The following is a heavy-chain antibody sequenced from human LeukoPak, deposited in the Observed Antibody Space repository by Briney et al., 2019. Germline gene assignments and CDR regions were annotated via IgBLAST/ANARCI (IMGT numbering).Heavy chain of an antibody. J-gene: IGHJ3*02. CDR1: GFTXSSYA. CDR3: ARDLRGYLAFDI. Sequence: GSLRLXXXXSGFTXSSYAMSWVRQAPGKGLEWVSSISSSSSYIYYADSVKGRFTISRDDAKNSLYLQMNSLRAEDTAVYYCARDLRGYLAFDIWGQGTMVTVSS. D-gene: IGHD6-13*01. V-gene: IGHV3-21*01. CDR2: ISSSSSYI.